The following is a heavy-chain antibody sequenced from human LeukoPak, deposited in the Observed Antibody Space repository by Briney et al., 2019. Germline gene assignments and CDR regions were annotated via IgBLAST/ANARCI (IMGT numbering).Heavy chain of an antibody. CDR1: GFTFSRYA. J-gene: IGHJ6*02. Sequence: GGSLRLSCAASGFTFSRYAMTWVRQPPGKGLEWVSVISGSGDSTYYGDSVRGRFTVSRDNSKNTLYLQMNSLRAEDTALYYCAKVTGSGRYPANYYYDMDVWGQGTTVTVSS. CDR3: AKVTGSGRYPANYYYDMDV. D-gene: IGHD3-10*01. V-gene: IGHV3-23*01. CDR2: ISGSGDST.